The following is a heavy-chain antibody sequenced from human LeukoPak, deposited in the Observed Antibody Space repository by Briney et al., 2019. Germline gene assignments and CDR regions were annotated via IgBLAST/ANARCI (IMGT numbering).Heavy chain of an antibody. CDR1: GFTFSSYW. V-gene: IGHV3-7*01. Sequence: GGSLRLSCAVSGFTFSSYWMNWVRQAPGKGLEWVASIKQDGGEKSYVDSVKGRFTISRDNAKNSLYLQMSSLRAEDTAVCYCARDGTAAGLYFDLWGQGTLVTVSS. D-gene: IGHD6-13*01. CDR3: ARDGTAAGLYFDL. CDR2: IKQDGGEK. J-gene: IGHJ4*01.